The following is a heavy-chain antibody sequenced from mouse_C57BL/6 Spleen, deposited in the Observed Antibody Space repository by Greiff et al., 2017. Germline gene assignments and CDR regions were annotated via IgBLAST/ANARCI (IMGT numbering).Heavy chain of an antibody. CDR1: GYTFTDYE. Sequence: QVQLKQSGAELVRPGASVTLSCKASGYTFTDYEMHWVKQTPVHGLEWIGAIDPETGGTAYNQKFKGKAILTADKSSSTAYMELRSLTSEDSAVYYCTGRLHAMDYWGQGTSVTVSS. V-gene: IGHV1-15*01. CDR3: TGRLHAMDY. D-gene: IGHD2-13*01. J-gene: IGHJ4*01. CDR2: IDPETGGT.